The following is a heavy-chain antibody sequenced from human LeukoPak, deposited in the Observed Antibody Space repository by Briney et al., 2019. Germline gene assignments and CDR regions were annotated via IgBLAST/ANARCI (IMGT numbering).Heavy chain of an antibody. CDR2: IIPIFGTA. CDR3: ARDRSIPAAGTDAFDI. V-gene: IGHV1-69*01. D-gene: IGHD6-13*01. CDR1: GGTFNTYA. J-gene: IGHJ3*02. Sequence: GAXVKVCCTATGGTFNTYATGGVRQAPGQGLEWMGGIIPIFGTANYAQKFQGRVTITAAESTSIAYMELRILRSEDTAVYYCARDRSIPAAGTDAFDIWGQGTMVTVSS.